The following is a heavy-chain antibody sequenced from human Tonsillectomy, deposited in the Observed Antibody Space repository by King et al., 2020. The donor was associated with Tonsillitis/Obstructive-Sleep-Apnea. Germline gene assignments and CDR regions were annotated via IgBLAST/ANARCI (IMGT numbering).Heavy chain of an antibody. V-gene: IGHV5-51*01. D-gene: IGHD3-10*01. Sequence: VQLVQSGAEVKKPGESLKISCKASGYTFTTYWIGWVRQVPGKGLEYMGIIFPGDSNIMYSPSFQGQVTVSADKSINTAYLQWSSLKASDTAMYYCVRQLDGSASYYNGDAFDNWGQGTMVTVSS. CDR1: GYTFTTYW. CDR3: VRQLDGSASYYNGDAFDN. CDR2: IFPGDSNI. J-gene: IGHJ3*02.